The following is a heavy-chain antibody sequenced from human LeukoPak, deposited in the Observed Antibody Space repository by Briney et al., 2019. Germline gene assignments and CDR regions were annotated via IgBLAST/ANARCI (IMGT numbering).Heavy chain of an antibody. CDR2: ISYDGSSK. CDR3: AKVPWGYDSRDPIGY. D-gene: IGHD3-22*01. CDR1: GFTFNNYA. V-gene: IGHV3-30*18. J-gene: IGHJ4*02. Sequence: GGSLRLSCAASGFTFNNYAMTWVRQAPGKGLEWVAVISYDGSSKYYADSVKGRFTISRDNSKNTLYLQMNSLRAEDTALYYCAKVPWGYDSRDPIGYWGQGTLVSVSS.